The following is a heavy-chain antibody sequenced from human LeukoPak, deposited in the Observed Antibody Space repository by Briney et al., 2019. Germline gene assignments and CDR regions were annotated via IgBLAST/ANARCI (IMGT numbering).Heavy chain of an antibody. Sequence: GSLRLSCTAXXXXFSXXSMNGXRXAPGKXVEWVXYISGSSSNVYYADSVKGRFTISRDNAQNSLYLQMNSLRDEDTAIYFCARVPGLSGDFDYWGQGTLVTVSS. CDR2: ISGSSSNV. CDR3: ARVPGLSGDFDY. CDR1: XXXFSXXS. J-gene: IGHJ4*02. D-gene: IGHD5-12*01. V-gene: IGHV3-48*02.